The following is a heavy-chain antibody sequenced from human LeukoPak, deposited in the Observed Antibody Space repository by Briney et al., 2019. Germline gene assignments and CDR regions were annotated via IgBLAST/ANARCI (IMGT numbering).Heavy chain of an antibody. J-gene: IGHJ3*02. CDR3: AREYYYDSSGYHHDAFDI. D-gene: IGHD3-22*01. Sequence: SETLSLTCTVSGGSISSGDYYWSWIRQPPGKGLEWIGYIYYSGSTYYNPSLKSRVTISVDTSKNQFSLKLSSVTAADTAVYYCAREYYYDSSGYHHDAFDIWGQRTMVTVSS. CDR2: IYYSGST. V-gene: IGHV4-30-4*01. CDR1: GGSISSGDYY.